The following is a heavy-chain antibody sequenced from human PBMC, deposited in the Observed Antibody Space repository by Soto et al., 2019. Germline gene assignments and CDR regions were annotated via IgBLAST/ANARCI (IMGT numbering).Heavy chain of an antibody. J-gene: IGHJ2*01. V-gene: IGHV3-21*01. D-gene: IGHD6-13*01. Sequence: GGSLRLSCAASGFTFSSYSMNWVRQAPGKGLEWVSSISSSSSYIYYADSVKGRFTISRDNAKNSLYLQMNSLRAEDTAVCYCARDHTRWYSSSWYFDLWGRGTLVTVSS. CDR1: GFTFSSYS. CDR2: ISSSSSYI. CDR3: ARDHTRWYSSSWYFDL.